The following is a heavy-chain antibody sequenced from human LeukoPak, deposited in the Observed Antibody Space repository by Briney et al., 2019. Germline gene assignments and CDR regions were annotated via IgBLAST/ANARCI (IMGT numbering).Heavy chain of an antibody. CDR2: IYNSEST. J-gene: IGHJ2*01. V-gene: IGHV4-4*09. D-gene: IGHD6-19*01. Sequence: SETLSLTCTVSGGSVSSYYWRWIRQPPGKGLEWIGYIYNSESTNYNSSLQSRVPMSLDTSNNQLFLKLSSVTAADTAVYYCARFHSGPSGWYVLWYFDLWGRGTLVTVSS. CDR1: GGSVSSYY. CDR3: ARFHSGPSGWYVLWYFDL.